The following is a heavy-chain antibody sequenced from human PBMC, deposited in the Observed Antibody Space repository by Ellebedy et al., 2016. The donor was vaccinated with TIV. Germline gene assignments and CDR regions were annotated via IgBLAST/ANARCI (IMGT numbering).Heavy chain of an antibody. Sequence: ASVKVSXKASGYTFTSYDINWVRQATGQGLEWMGWMNPNSGNTGYAQKFQGRVTMTRNTSISTAYMELSSLRSEDTAVYYCARGPDYLQVGATILKYYYYYGMDVWGQGTTVTVSS. J-gene: IGHJ6*02. D-gene: IGHD1-26*01. CDR2: MNPNSGNT. CDR3: ARGPDYLQVGATILKYYYYYGMDV. V-gene: IGHV1-8*01. CDR1: GYTFTSYD.